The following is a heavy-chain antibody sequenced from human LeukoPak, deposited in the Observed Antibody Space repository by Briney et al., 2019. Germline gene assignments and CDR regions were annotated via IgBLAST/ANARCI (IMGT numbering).Heavy chain of an antibody. D-gene: IGHD4-17*01. CDR2: FGSSGTI. CDR3: AGYGVYPY. CDR1: GFAVNTYD. Sequence: GGSLTLSCAASGFAVNTYDMHWVRQAPGEGPQWIAYFGSSGTIYYADSVRGRFTISRDSSKNSLYLQMNGLRLDDPAIYYCAGYGVYPYWGQGTPVTVSS. V-gene: IGHV3-48*01. J-gene: IGHJ4*02.